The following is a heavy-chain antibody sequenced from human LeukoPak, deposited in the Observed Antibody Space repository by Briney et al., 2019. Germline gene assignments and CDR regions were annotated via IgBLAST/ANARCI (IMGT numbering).Heavy chain of an antibody. D-gene: IGHD1-14*01. V-gene: IGHV3-23*01. J-gene: IGHJ4*02. CDR3: ATDRPDALAW. Sequence: GGSLRLSCAASGFTFSSYARSWVRQAPGKGLEWVSAISGSGGSTYYADSVKGRFTISRDNSKNTLYLQMNNLRAEDTAVYYCATDRPDALAWWGQGTLVTVSS. CDR2: ISGSGGST. CDR1: GFTFSSYA.